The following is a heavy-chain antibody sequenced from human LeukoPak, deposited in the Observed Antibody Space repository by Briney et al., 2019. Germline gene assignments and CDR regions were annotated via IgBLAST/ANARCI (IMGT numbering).Heavy chain of an antibody. CDR1: GGSVNSGAYY. Sequence: SQTLSLTCTVSGGSVNSGAYYWSWIPQFPGKGLEWIVQIFFTGRTDYNPSLKSRLAISIYTSRDQFSLELSSVRAADTATYYCARARASGMDYWGQGILVTVSS. CDR2: IFFTGRT. CDR3: ARARASGMDY. J-gene: IGHJ4*02. D-gene: IGHD3-10*01. V-gene: IGHV4-31*03.